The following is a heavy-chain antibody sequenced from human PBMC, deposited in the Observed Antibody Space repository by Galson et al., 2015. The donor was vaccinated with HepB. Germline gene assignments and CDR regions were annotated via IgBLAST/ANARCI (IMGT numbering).Heavy chain of an antibody. CDR2: TNAYNVKT. J-gene: IGHJ4*02. V-gene: IGHV1-18*04. CDR3: ARSASVDSGVYYRH. D-gene: IGHD3-22*01. Sequence: SVKVSCKASGYSFTSYGITWVRQAPGQGLEWMGWTNAYNVKTNYAQNLQGRVTMTTDTSTSTAYMEMKSLRSDDTAVYFCARSASVDSGVYYRHWGQGTLVTVSS. CDR1: GYSFTSYG.